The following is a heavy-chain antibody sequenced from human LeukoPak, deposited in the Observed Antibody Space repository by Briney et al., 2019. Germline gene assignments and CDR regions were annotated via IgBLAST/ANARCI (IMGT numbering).Heavy chain of an antibody. CDR2: IYYSGST. V-gene: IGHV4-59*01. D-gene: IGHD3-22*01. J-gene: IGHJ6*03. CDR3: ARGPYDSSGYYSYYYYYYMDV. Sequence: SETLSLTCTVSGGSISSYYWSWIRQPPGKGLEWIGYIYYSGSTNYNPSLKSRVTISVDTSKNQFSLKLSSVTAADTAVYYCARGPYDSSGYYSYYYYYYMDVWGKGTTVTISS. CDR1: GGSISSYY.